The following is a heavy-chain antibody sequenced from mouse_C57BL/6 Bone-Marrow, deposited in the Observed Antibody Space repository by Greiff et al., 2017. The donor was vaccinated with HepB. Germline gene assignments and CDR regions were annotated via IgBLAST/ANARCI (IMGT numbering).Heavy chain of an antibody. Sequence: VKLQQSGAELVRPGASVKLSCKASGYTFTDYYINWVKQRPGQGLEWIARIYPGSGNTYYNEKFKGKATLTAEKSSSTAYMQLSSLTSEDSAVYFCARWGYGNLFDYWGQGTTLTVSS. CDR3: ARWGYGNLFDY. CDR1: GYTFTDYY. CDR2: IYPGSGNT. J-gene: IGHJ2*01. V-gene: IGHV1-76*01. D-gene: IGHD2-10*02.